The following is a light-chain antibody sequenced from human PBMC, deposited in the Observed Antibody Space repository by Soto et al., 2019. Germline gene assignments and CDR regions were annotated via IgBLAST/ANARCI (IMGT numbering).Light chain of an antibody. J-gene: IGKJ1*01. CDR1: QSVSSNY. CDR3: QQYGSSPWT. Sequence: EIVLTQSPGTLSLSPGERATLSCRASQSVSSNYLAWYQQKPGQAPRPLIYGASSRATGIPDRFSGSGAGTDFTLTISRLESADFAVYYCQQYGSSPWTFGQGTKVHIK. V-gene: IGKV3-20*01. CDR2: GAS.